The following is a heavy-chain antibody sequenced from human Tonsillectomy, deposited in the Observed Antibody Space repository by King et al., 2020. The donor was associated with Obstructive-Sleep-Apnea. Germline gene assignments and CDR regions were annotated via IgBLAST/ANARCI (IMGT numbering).Heavy chain of an antibody. V-gene: IGHV3-30*04. CDR1: GFTFSNYA. CDR3: ARARLSYYDSTAAFHI. CDR2: ISYGEINE. Sequence: VQLVESGGGVVQPGRSLRLSCAASGFTFSNYAMHWVRQAPGRALEWVAMISYGEINEYYADSVKGRFTISRDNSKNTVNLQMNSLRPEDTAVYYCARARLSYYDSTAAFHIWGQGRMVTFSS. D-gene: IGHD3-22*01. J-gene: IGHJ3*02.